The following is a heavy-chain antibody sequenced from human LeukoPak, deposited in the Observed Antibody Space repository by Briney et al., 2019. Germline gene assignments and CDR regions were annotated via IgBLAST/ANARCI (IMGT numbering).Heavy chain of an antibody. CDR3: ARVEYYYDSSGYYYNRYFQH. Sequence: SETLSLTCTVSGGSISSYYCSWIRQPPGKGLEWIGYIYDSGSTNYNPSLKSRVTISVDTSKNQLSLKLSSVTAADTAVYYCARVEYYYDSSGYYYNRYFQHWGQGTLVTVSS. CDR2: IYDSGST. J-gene: IGHJ1*01. V-gene: IGHV4-59*01. D-gene: IGHD3-22*01. CDR1: GGSISSYY.